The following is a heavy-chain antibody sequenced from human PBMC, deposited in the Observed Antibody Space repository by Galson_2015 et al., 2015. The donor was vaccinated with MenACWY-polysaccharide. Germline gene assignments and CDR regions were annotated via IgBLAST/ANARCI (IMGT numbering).Heavy chain of an antibody. V-gene: IGHV3-23*01. CDR2: ISGSGGST. CDR3: AKGYYCCSTSCYNLWFHPFDI. Sequence: SLRLSCAASGFTLSSYAMNWVRQAPGKGLEWVSVISGSGGSTIYADSVKGRFTISRDNSKNKLYLQMNSLRAEDTALFYCAKGYYCCSTSCYNLWFHPFDIWGQGTMVTVSS. CDR1: GFTLSSYA. D-gene: IGHD2-2*02. J-gene: IGHJ3*02.